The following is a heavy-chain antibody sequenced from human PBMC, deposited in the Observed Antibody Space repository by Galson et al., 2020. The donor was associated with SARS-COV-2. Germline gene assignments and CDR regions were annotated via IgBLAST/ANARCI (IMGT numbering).Heavy chain of an antibody. CDR1: GYTFTSYY. CDR2: INPSGGST. D-gene: IGHD3-3*01. V-gene: IGHV1-46*01. CDR3: AREKDSHYDVWSGYTGYYYYDMDV. Sequence: ASVKVSCKASGYTFTSYYMHWVRQAPGQGLEWMGIINPSGGSTSYAQKFQGRVTMTRDTSTSTVYMELSSLRSEDTAVYYCAREKDSHYDVWSGYTGYYYYDMDVWGKGTTVTVSS. J-gene: IGHJ6*03.